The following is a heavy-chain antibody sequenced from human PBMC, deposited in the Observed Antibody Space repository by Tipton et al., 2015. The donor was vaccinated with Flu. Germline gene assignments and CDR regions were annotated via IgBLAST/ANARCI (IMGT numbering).Heavy chain of an antibody. J-gene: IGHJ4*02. Sequence: SLRLSCAASGFTFSRYDMSWVRQAPGKGLEWVSAVSGGGGTRYFADSVKGRFTISRDNIKNTLYLQMNSLRAEDTAVYYCARHTGDSVRGVIDYWGQGTLVTVSS. CDR3: ARHTGDSVRGVIDY. D-gene: IGHD3-10*02. CDR2: VSGGGGTR. CDR1: GFTFSRYD. V-gene: IGHV3-23*01.